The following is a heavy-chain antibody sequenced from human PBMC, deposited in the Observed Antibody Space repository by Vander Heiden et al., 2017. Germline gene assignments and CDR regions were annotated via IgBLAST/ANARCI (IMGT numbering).Heavy chain of an antibody. Sequence: QLQLQESGPRLVKPSETLSLTCNDSGDSNDYFPPFYWPSIRQPAGKGLEWIGRIYNSGQANYNSSLEDRVSMSLDKSRKQISLTLGSVTAADTAVYFCAKNSPAADELMDVWGQGIAVTVSS. CDR2: IYNSGQA. V-gene: IGHV4-4*07. CDR1: GDSNDYFPPFY. J-gene: IGHJ6*02. CDR3: AKNSPAADELMDV. D-gene: IGHD6-25*01.